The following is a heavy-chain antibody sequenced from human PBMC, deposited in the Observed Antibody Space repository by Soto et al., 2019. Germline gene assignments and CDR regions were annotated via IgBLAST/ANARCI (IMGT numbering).Heavy chain of an antibody. D-gene: IGHD4-17*01. CDR1: GLIFSKYD. V-gene: IGHV3-23*01. J-gene: IGHJ2*01. CDR2: ITDTGGAT. CDR3: AKDPTTVTTGWFFDL. Sequence: EVEVLESGGGLVQPGGSLRLSCKASGLIFSKYDMTWVRQAPGKGLEWVASITDTGGATYYADSVKGRFTISRDNSKDTLYLQMNTLKVEDSDFYSCAKDPTTVTTGWFFDLWGRGTVVSVSS.